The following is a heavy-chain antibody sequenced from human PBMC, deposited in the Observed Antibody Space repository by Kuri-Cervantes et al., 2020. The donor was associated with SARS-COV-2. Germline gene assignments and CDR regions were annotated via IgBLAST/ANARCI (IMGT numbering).Heavy chain of an antibody. D-gene: IGHD2-2*01. J-gene: IGHJ3*02. Sequence: SQTLSLTCAVYGGSFSGYYWSWIRQPPGKGLEWIGEINHSGSTNYNPSLKSRVTISVDTSKNQFSLKLSSVTAADTAVYYCARGGCSSTSCYYDDAFDIWGQGTVVTVSS. CDR2: INHSGST. CDR3: ARGGCSSTSCYYDDAFDI. V-gene: IGHV4-34*01. CDR1: GGSFSGYY.